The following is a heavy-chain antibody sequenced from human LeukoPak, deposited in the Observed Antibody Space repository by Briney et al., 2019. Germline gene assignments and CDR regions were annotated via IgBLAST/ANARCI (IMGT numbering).Heavy chain of an antibody. J-gene: IGHJ6*03. CDR2: IYHSGST. CDR1: GGSISSYY. CDR3: ARVWGYCSGGSCYYYYYMDV. Sequence: SETLSLTCTVSGGSISSYYWSWIRQPPGKGLEWIGSIYHSGSTYYNPSLKSRVTISVDTSKNQFSLKLSSVTAADTAVYYCARVWGYCSGGSCYYYYYMDVWGKGTTVTVSS. D-gene: IGHD2-15*01. V-gene: IGHV4-38-2*02.